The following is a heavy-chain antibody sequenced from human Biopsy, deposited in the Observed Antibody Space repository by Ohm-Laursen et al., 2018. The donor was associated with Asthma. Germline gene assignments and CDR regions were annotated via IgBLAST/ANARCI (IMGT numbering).Heavy chain of an antibody. D-gene: IGHD4-17*01. Sequence: GQTLSLTCAAFGFTFSSYGMHWVRQAPGKGLEWVAVISYDGSNKYYADSVKGRFTISRDNSKNTLYLQMNSLRAEDTAVYYCAKGHGDYVFPYFQHWGQGTLVTVSS. V-gene: IGHV3-30*18. CDR1: GFTFSSYG. CDR2: ISYDGSNK. J-gene: IGHJ1*01. CDR3: AKGHGDYVFPYFQH.